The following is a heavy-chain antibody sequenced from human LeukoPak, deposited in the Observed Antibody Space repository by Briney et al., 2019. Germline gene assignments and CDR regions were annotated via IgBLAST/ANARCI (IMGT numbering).Heavy chain of an antibody. CDR3: ASLRQSAAARNAFDI. CDR2: IYYSGST. J-gene: IGHJ3*02. D-gene: IGHD6-13*01. V-gene: IGHV4-59*08. CDR1: GGSISSYY. Sequence: SETLSLTCTVSGGSISSYYWSWIRQPPGKGLEWIGYIYYSGSTNYNPSLKSRVTISVDTSKNQFSLKLSSVTAADTAVYYCASLRQSAAARNAFDIWGQGTMVTVSS.